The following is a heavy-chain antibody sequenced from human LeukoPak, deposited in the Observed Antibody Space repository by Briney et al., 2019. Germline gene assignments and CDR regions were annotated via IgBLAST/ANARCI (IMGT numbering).Heavy chain of an antibody. CDR1: GGSMTSHY. CDR2: IYHSGGT. CDR3: ARVGSYDSSGYYFTD. Sequence: PSETLSLTCTVSGGSMTSHYWAWIRQPPGKALEWIGYIYHSGGTTYKPSLKSRVTISLDTSDNQVSLRLTSVTAADTAVYYCARVGSYDSSGYYFTDWGQGTPVTVSS. D-gene: IGHD3-22*01. J-gene: IGHJ4*02. V-gene: IGHV4-59*11.